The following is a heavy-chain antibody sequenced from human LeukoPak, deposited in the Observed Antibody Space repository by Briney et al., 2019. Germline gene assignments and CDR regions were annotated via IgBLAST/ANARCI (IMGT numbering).Heavy chain of an antibody. J-gene: IGHJ4*02. Sequence: SETLSLTCTVSGASFTSYYWSWIRQAPGKGLEWIGCTYNSDTTNYNPSLKSRLTISVDTSKKQFSLKLSSVTAADTAVYYCAKGGRVAFDYWGQGTLVTVSS. D-gene: IGHD3-16*01. V-gene: IGHV4-59*01. CDR1: GASFTSYY. CDR2: TYNSDTT. CDR3: AKGGRVAFDY.